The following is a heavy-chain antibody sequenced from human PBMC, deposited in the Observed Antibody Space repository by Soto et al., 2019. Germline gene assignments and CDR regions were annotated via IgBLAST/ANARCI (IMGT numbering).Heavy chain of an antibody. D-gene: IGHD6-13*01. Sequence: GASVKVSCKTSGYTFTNFGLSWVRQAPGQGPEWMGWISAYNGNTNYAQNFQGRVTMTTDTSTSTAYMELRSLRSDDTAVYYCARQVLYCSAGTRYRFDFWGQGTLVTVSS. J-gene: IGHJ5*01. V-gene: IGHV1-18*01. CDR3: ARQVLYCSAGTRYRFDF. CDR1: GYTFTNFG. CDR2: ISAYNGNT.